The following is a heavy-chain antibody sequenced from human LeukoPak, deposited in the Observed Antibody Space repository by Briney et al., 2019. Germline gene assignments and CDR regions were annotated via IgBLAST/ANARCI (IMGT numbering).Heavy chain of an antibody. CDR1: GGSITSSSHY. J-gene: IGHJ4*02. CDR3: ARRFMID. Sequence: SETLSLTCTVSGGSITSSSHYWGWIRQPPGKGLEWIGSIYYSGDTYYNPSLKSRVTISVDTSKNQFSLKLSSVTAADTAVYYCARRFMIDWGQGTLVTVSS. CDR2: IYYSGDT. D-gene: IGHD3-16*01. V-gene: IGHV4-39*07.